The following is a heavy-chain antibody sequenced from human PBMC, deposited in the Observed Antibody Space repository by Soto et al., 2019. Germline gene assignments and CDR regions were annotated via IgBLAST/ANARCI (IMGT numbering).Heavy chain of an antibody. Sequence: ASVKVSCKXSGYTLTELSMHWVRQAPGKGLEWMGGFDPEDGETIYAQKFQGRVTMTEDTSTDTAYMELSSLRSEDTAVYYCATDLPVYYYDSSDYYARHNYWGQGTLVTVS. CDR1: GYTLTELS. J-gene: IGHJ4*02. CDR3: ATDLPVYYYDSSDYYARHNY. V-gene: IGHV1-24*01. D-gene: IGHD3-22*01. CDR2: FDPEDGET.